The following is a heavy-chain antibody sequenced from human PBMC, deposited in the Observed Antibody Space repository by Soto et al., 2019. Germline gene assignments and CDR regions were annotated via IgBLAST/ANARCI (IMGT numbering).Heavy chain of an antibody. CDR3: ARDLAKGGGSAGFDY. J-gene: IGHJ4*02. D-gene: IGHD1-26*01. CDR2: INPKSGGT. Sequence: ASRKVSCKASGYTFTVYYMNWVRQAPGQGLEWMGWINPKSGGTMYPQKFQGRVTMTWDTSISTAYMALTRLRSDDTAVYYCARDLAKGGGSAGFDYWGQGTLVTVSS. V-gene: IGHV1-2*02. CDR1: GYTFTVYY.